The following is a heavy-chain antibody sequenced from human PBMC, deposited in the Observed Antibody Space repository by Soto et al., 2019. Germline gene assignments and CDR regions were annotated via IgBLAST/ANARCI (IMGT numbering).Heavy chain of an antibody. Sequence: WGSLRLSCAVSGFTFSSYASSWVLQAPGKGLEWVSSISTSGNYIYYADSVKGRFTISRDDAKNSLYLQMNSLRAEDTAVYYCARVMKGPMIREYYFDYWGHGTLVTVSS. J-gene: IGHJ4*01. CDR2: ISTSGNYI. D-gene: IGHD3-10*01. V-gene: IGHV3-21*01. CDR3: ARVMKGPMIREYYFDY. CDR1: GFTFSSYA.